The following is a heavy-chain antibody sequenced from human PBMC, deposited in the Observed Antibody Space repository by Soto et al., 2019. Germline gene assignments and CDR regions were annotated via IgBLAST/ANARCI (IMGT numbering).Heavy chain of an antibody. V-gene: IGHV4-31*01. D-gene: IGHD3-9*01. Sequence: QVQLQESGPGLVRPSQTLSLTCTLSGDSISSDGYYWSWIRQRPGKGLEWIGDFYYSGTTSYYPSLMSLLTFSVERSKNLCPLRLSSVTATDTALYFCARRLDIVTGSYSFDVWGRGTLVTVSS. J-gene: IGHJ3*01. CDR1: GDSISSDGYY. CDR3: ARRLDIVTGSYSFDV. CDR2: FYYSGTT.